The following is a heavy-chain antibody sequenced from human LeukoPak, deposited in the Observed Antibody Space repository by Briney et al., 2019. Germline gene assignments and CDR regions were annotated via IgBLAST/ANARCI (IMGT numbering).Heavy chain of an antibody. CDR2: ISAGSSNT. V-gene: IGHV3-48*01. CDR3: ARDAVQAGTPFYFDF. Sequence: GGSLRLSCSASGFIFASYGMNWVRQAPGKGLQWVSYISAGSSNTFYADSVKGRFTISRDDADNSLHLQMNSLSAEETAVYYCARDAVQAGTPFYFDFWGQGALVTVSS. CDR1: GFIFASYG. D-gene: IGHD2-15*01. J-gene: IGHJ4*02.